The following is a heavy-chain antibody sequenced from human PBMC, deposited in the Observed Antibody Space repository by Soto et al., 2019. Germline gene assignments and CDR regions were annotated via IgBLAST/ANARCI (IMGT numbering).Heavy chain of an antibody. D-gene: IGHD6-13*01. CDR1: GFTFSDYW. CDR2: INSDGSST. CDR3: VRSYSRPGDALDM. J-gene: IGHJ3*02. V-gene: IGHV3-74*01. Sequence: EVQLVESGGGLVQPGGSLRLSCAASGFTFSDYWMHWVRQAPGEGLVWVSRINSDGSSTSYADSVKGRFTISRDNAKNRLYLQMNSLRAEDTVVYYCVRSYSRPGDALDMWGQGTMVTVSS.